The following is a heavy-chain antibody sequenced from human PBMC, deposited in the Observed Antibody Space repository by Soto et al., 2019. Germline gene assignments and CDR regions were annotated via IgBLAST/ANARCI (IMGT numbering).Heavy chain of an antibody. CDR2: IRSKANSYAT. CDR3: TRLARYCSSTSCYGLVDY. V-gene: IGHV3-73*01. CDR1: GFTFSGSA. J-gene: IGHJ4*02. Sequence: GGSLRLSCAASGFTFSGSATHWVRQASGKGLEWVGRIRSKANSYATAYAASVKGRFTISRDDSKNTAYLQMNSLKTEDTAVYYCTRLARYCSSTSCYGLVDYWGQGTLVTVSS. D-gene: IGHD2-2*01.